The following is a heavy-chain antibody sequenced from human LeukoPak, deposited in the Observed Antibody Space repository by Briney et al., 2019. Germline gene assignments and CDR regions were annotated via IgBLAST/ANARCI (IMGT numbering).Heavy chain of an antibody. CDR2: ICTDETTI. D-gene: IGHD2-2*01. CDR3: VRGVPVTPGIDY. J-gene: IGHJ4*02. V-gene: IGHV3-74*01. Sequence: PGRSLRLSCAASGFTFTNYCMHWVRQPPGKGLVWVSQICTDETTIRYADSVKGRFTISRDNAKNTLYLQMSSLRVEDTAVYYCVRGVPVTPGIDYWGQGTLVTVSS. CDR1: GFTFTNYC.